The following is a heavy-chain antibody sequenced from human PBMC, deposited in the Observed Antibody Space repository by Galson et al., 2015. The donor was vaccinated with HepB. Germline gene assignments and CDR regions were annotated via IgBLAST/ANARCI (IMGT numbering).Heavy chain of an antibody. V-gene: IGHV3-7*01. J-gene: IGHJ5*02. D-gene: IGHD3-22*01. Sequence: SLRLSCAASGFTFSSYWMSWVRQAPGKGLEWVANIKQDGSEKYYVDSVKGRFTISRDNAKNSLYLQMNSLRAEDTAVYYCARGGYYYDSSGYYGWFDPWGQGTLVTVSS. CDR3: ARGGYYYDSSGYYGWFDP. CDR2: IKQDGSEK. CDR1: GFTFSSYW.